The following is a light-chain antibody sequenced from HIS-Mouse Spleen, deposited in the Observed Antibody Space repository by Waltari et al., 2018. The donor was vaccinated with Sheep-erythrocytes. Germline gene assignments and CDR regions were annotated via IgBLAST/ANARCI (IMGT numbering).Light chain of an antibody. CDR1: SSHVGGSND. V-gene: IGLV2-11*01. CDR2: DVS. J-gene: IGLJ1*01. Sequence: QSALTQPRSVSGSPGQAVTISCTGTSSHVGGSNDVSRYQQHPGKAPKPMIYDVSKRPSGVPDRFSGSKSGNTASLTISGLQAEDEADYYCCSYAGSYNHVFATGTKVTVL. CDR3: CSYAGSYNHV.